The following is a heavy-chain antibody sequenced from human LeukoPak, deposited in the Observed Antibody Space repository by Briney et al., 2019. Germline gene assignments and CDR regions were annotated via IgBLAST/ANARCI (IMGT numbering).Heavy chain of an antibody. CDR1: EITFSRYS. D-gene: IGHD3-10*01. CDR3: ARVRYYGSGSYYSPFDY. J-gene: IGHJ4*02. V-gene: IGHV3-48*01. Sequence: GGSLRLSCAVYEITFSRYSMNWVRQAPGKGLELVSYISSSSTTTYYADSVKGRFTISRDNSKNRLYLQMNSLRAEDTAVYYCARVRYYGSGSYYSPFDYWGQGTLVTVSS. CDR2: ISSSSTTT.